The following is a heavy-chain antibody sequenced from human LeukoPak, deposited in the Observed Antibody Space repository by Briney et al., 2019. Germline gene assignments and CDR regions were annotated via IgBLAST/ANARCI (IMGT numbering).Heavy chain of an antibody. CDR3: ARMAMDCSSTSCYRYYYYGMDV. J-gene: IGHJ6*02. CDR2: IYYSGST. D-gene: IGHD2-2*02. CDR1: GGSISSYY. V-gene: IGHV4-59*08. Sequence: SETLSLTCTVSGGSISSYYWSWIRQPPGKGLEWFGYIYYSGSTNYNPSLKSRVTISVDTSKNQFSLKLSSVTAADTAVYYCARMAMDCSSTSCYRYYYYGMDVWGQGTTVTVSS.